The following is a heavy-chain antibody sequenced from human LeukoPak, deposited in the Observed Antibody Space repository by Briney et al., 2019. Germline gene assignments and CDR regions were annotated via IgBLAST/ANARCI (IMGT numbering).Heavy chain of an antibody. CDR1: GFTVSSNY. D-gene: IGHD6-19*01. CDR2: IYSGGST. CDR3: ASISSGWSNY. J-gene: IGHJ4*02. V-gene: IGHV3-53*01. Sequence: GGSLRLTCAASGFTVSSNYMSWVRQAPGKGLEWVSVIYSGGSTYYADSVKGRFTISRDNSKNTLYLQMNSLRAEDTAVYYCASISSGWSNYWGQGTLVTVSS.